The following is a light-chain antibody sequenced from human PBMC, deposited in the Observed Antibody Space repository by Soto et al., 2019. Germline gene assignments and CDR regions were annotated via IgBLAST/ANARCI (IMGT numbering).Light chain of an antibody. CDR2: EAS. J-gene: IGKJ4*01. V-gene: IGKV3-20*01. CDR1: RSVSRNY. Sequence: EIVLTQSPATLALSPGERSTLSLRASRSVSRNYLAWYQQKPGQAPRLLIYEASSRSTGIPDRSSGSASGTDFTLTISRLEPEDFAVYYCQQYVTSPLTFGGGTKVDI. CDR3: QQYVTSPLT.